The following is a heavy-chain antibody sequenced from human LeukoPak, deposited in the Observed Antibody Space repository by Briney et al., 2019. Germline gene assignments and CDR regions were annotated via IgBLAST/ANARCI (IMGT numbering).Heavy chain of an antibody. CDR2: IYYSGST. J-gene: IGHJ3*02. V-gene: IGHV4-59*08. CDR3: ARRSLGGDYISDAFDI. Sequence: SETLSLTCTVSGGSISSYYWSWIRQPPGKGLEWIGYIYYSGSTNYNPSLKSRVTISVDTSKNQFSLKLSSVTAADTAVYYCARRSLGGDYISDAFDIWGQGTMVTVSS. CDR1: GGSISSYY. D-gene: IGHD2-21*02.